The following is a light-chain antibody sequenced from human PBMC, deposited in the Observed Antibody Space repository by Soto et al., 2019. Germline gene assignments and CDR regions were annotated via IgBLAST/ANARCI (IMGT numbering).Light chain of an antibody. CDR1: QSINTY. CDR3: QQTYNTPRT. V-gene: IGKV1-39*01. CDR2: AAS. Sequence: DIQMTQSPSSLSASVGDRVTITCRASQSINTYLNWYHQKPGRAPKXXIYAASSLQSGVPSRFSGSGSGTDFTLTITSLQPEDFATYYCQQTYNTPRTFGQGTKVDIK. J-gene: IGKJ1*01.